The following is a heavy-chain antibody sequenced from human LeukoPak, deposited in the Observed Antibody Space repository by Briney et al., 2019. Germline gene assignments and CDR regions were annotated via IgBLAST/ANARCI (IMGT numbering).Heavy chain of an antibody. CDR1: GGSFSGYY. J-gene: IGHJ4*02. D-gene: IGHD2-21*01. CDR3: ARGLKASVIRSYFDY. CDR2: INHSGST. Sequence: SETLSLTCAVYGGSFSGYYWSWIRQPPGKGLEWIGEINHSGSTNYNPSLKSQVTISVDTSKNQFSLKLSSVTAADTAVYYCARGLKASVIRSYFDYWGQGTLVTVSS. V-gene: IGHV4-34*01.